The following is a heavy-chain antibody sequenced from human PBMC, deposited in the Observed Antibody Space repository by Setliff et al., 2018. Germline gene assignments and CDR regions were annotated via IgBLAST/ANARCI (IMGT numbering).Heavy chain of an antibody. Sequence: SETLSLTCTVSGGSISSHYWSWIRQPPGKGLEWIGSIYYSGSTNYNPSLKSRVTISVDTSKNKVELKLSSGKEEETAGEDWERDKGKGRAVYRKEEGERGGKG. V-gene: IGHV4-59*11. CDR1: GGSISSHY. D-gene: IGHD3-16*01. CDR3: ERDKGKGRAVYRKEEGER. CDR2: IYYSGST. J-gene: IGHJ6*03.